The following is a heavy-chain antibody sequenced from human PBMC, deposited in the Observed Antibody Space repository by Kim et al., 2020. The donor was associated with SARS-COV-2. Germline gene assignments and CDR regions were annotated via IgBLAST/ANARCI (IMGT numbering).Heavy chain of an antibody. V-gene: IGHV3-23*03. CDR1: GFAFSGYT. CDR2: IYSGADWT. Sequence: GGSLRLSCAASGFAFSGYTMNWVRQAPGKGLEWVSLIYSGADWTDYADSVKGRFIISRDDAKNTLYLQMNSLRVDDTAVYYCAKGTGYIGESDGSYSLDVWGQGTTVIVS. D-gene: IGHD5-12*01. J-gene: IGHJ6*02. CDR3: AKGTGYIGESDGSYSLDV.